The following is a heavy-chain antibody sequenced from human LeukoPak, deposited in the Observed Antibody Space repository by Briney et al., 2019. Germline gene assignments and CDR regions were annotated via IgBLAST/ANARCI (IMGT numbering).Heavy chain of an antibody. J-gene: IGHJ4*02. Sequence: GGSLRLSCAASGFTFSDYYMSWIRQAPGKGLEWVSYISSSGSTIYYADSVKGRFTISRDNAKNSLYLQMNSLRAEDTAVYYCARAGDYVWGSYWIGRVDYWGQGTLVTVSP. CDR3: ARAGDYVWGSYWIGRVDY. D-gene: IGHD3-16*01. CDR2: ISSSGSTI. CDR1: GFTFSDYY. V-gene: IGHV3-11*04.